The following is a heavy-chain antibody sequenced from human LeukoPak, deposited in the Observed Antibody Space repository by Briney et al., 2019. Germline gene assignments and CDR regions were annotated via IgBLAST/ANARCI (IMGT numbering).Heavy chain of an antibody. CDR3: ARSPSGAFDI. CDR2: IYPGDSDT. Sequence: GESLQISGKCSGYSFTSYWIGGVRRLPGKGREGMGIIYPGDSDTRYSPSFQGQVTISADKSISTAYLQWSSLKASDTAMYYCARSPSGAFDIWGQGTMVTVSS. V-gene: IGHV5-51*01. J-gene: IGHJ3*02. CDR1: GYSFTSYW.